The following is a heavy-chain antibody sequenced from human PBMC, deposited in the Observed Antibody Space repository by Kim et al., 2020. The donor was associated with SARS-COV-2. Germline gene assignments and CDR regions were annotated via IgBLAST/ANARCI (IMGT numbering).Heavy chain of an antibody. V-gene: IGHV3-30*18. D-gene: IGHD6-13*01. CDR3: AKDSYWGIAAAGNFDY. CDR2: ISYDGSNK. CDR1: GFTFSSYG. Sequence: GGSLRLSCAASGFTFSSYGMHWVRQAPAKGLEWVAVISYDGSNKYYADSVKGRFTISRDNSKNTLYLQMNSLRAEDTAVYYCAKDSYWGIAAAGNFDYWGQGTLVTVSS. J-gene: IGHJ4*02.